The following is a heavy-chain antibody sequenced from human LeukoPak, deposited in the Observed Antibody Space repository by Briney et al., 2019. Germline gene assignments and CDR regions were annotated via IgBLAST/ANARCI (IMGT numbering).Heavy chain of an antibody. CDR3: ARPRIAAAQDAFDI. J-gene: IGHJ3*02. Sequence: GEALQISCKGSGYSFTSYWIGWGRRMPGKGLEWMGIIYPGDSDTRYSPSFQGQVTISADKSISTAYLQWSSLKASDTAMYYCARPRIAAAQDAFDIWGQGTMVTVSS. V-gene: IGHV5-51*01. D-gene: IGHD6-13*01. CDR2: IYPGDSDT. CDR1: GYSFTSYW.